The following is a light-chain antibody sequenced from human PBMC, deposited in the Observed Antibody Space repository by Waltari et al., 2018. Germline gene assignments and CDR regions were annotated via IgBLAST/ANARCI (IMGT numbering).Light chain of an antibody. CDR3: LQHYNYPRT. V-gene: IGKV1-17*01. Sequence: DIQMTQSPSSLSASVGDRVTITCQASQGIRSDLGWYQQKLGKAPKRLIYDATSLQSGVPSRFSGSGSGTEFSLTISSLQPEDVATYYCLQHYNYPRTFGQGTKVEIK. CDR2: DAT. J-gene: IGKJ1*01. CDR1: QGIRSD.